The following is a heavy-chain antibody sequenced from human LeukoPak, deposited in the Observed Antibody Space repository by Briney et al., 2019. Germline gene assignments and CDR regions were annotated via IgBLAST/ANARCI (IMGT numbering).Heavy chain of an antibody. J-gene: IGHJ4*02. D-gene: IGHD2-21*02. Sequence: PMFQGRVTVTTDTSTSTACMELRSLRSDDTAVYYCVRGEGGGDYYFDYWGQGTLVTVSS. CDR3: VRGEGGGDYYFDY. V-gene: IGHV1-18*01.